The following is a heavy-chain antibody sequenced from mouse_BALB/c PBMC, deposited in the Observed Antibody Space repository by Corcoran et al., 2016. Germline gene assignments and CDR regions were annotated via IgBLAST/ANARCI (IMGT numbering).Heavy chain of an antibody. CDR3: ANWDWYFDV. V-gene: IGHV14-3*02. J-gene: IGHJ1*01. Sequence: EVQLQQSGAELVKPGASVKLSCTASGFNIKATYMHWVKQRPEQGLEWIGRIDPANGNTKYDPKFQGKANITADTSSNTAYLQLSSLTSEDTAVYYCANWDWYFDVWGAGTTVTVSS. CDR1: GFNIKATY. CDR2: IDPANGNT. D-gene: IGHD4-1*01.